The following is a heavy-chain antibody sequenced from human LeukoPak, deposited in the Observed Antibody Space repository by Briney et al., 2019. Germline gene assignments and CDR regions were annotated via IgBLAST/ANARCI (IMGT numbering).Heavy chain of an antibody. V-gene: IGHV3-23*01. J-gene: IGHJ4*02. CDR2: ISARGIST. CDR1: GFTFSSPA. Sequence: GGSLRLSCAASGFTFSSPAMSWVRQAPGKGLEWVSSISARGISTYYADSVKGRFTISRDNSKNTLYLRMNSLRGDDIGVYYCAKSFDFSNGHSPILTPFDSWGQGTLVSVSS. CDR3: AKSFDFSNGHSPILTPFDS. D-gene: IGHD3-3*01.